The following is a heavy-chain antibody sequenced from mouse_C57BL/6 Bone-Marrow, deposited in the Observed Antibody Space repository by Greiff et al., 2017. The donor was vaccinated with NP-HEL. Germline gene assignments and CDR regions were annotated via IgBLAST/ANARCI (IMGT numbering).Heavy chain of an antibody. V-gene: IGHV5-6*01. CDR2: ISSGGSYT. Sequence: EVKLVESGGDLVKPGGSLKLSCAASGFTFSSYGMSWVRQTPDKRLEWVATISSGGSYTYYPDSVKGRFTISRDNAKNTLYLQMSSLKSEDTAMYYCARTYYGNYPPMDYWGQGTSVTVSS. CDR3: ARTYYGNYPPMDY. J-gene: IGHJ4*01. CDR1: GFTFSSYG. D-gene: IGHD2-10*01.